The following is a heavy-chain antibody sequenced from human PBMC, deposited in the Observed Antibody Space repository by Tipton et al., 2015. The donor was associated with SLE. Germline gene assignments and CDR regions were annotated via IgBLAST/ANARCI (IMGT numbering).Heavy chain of an antibody. CDR3: ARYVGYSYGLDAFDI. CDR2: IYYSGGT. D-gene: IGHD5-18*01. V-gene: IGHV4-59*01. Sequence: TLSLTCTVSGGSISSYYWSWIRQPPGKGLEWIGYIYYSGGTNYNPSLKSRVTISVDTSKNQFSLKLSSVTAADTAVYYCARYVGYSYGLDAFDIWGQGTMVTVSS. J-gene: IGHJ3*02. CDR1: GGSISSYY.